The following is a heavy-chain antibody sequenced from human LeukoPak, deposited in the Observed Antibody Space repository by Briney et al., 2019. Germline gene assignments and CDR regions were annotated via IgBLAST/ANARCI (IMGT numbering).Heavy chain of an antibody. J-gene: IGHJ4*02. CDR3: ARKGYYYDSSGYYY. V-gene: IGHV4-34*01. CDR2: INHSGST. CDR1: GGSFSGCY. Sequence: SETLSLTCAVYGGSFSGCYWSWIRQPPGKGLEWIGEINHSGSTNYNPSLKSRVTISVDTSKNQFSLKLSSVTAADTAVYCCARKGYYYDSSGYYYWGQGTLVTVSS. D-gene: IGHD3-22*01.